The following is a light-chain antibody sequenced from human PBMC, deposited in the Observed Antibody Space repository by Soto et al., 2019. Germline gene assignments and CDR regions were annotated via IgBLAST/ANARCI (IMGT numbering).Light chain of an antibody. V-gene: IGKV3-15*01. J-gene: IGKJ5*01. CDR1: QNINSN. CDR3: QQYNTWPWT. Sequence: DTIMTQSPVLLSVSPGERATVSCGASQNINSNLAWYQQKPGQAPELLIYGASELVTTIPARFSGSGSGTEFTLSISSLQSDDFAAYYCQQYNTWPWTFGQGTRLEIK. CDR2: GAS.